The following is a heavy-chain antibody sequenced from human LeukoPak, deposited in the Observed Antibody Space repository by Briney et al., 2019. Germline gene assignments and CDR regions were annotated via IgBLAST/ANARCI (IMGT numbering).Heavy chain of an antibody. CDR3: AREAVAGTGDFEYYFGCMDV. V-gene: IGHV4-34*01. J-gene: IGHJ6*03. CDR2: INHSGST. CDR1: GVSFSGYY. D-gene: IGHD6-19*01. Sequence: SETLSLTCAVYGVSFSGYYWSWIRQPPGKGLEWIGEINHSGSTNYNPSLKSRVTISVHTSKNQVSLKLSSVTAADTAVYYCAREAVAGTGDFEYYFGCMDVWGKGTTVTVSS.